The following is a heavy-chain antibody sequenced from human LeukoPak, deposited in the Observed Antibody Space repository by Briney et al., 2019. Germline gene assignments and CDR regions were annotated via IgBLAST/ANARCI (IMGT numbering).Heavy chain of an antibody. CDR1: GFTFSRYW. D-gene: IGHD5-24*01. J-gene: IGHJ4*02. CDR2: RNEDGNKK. CDR3: AKSGYNRFDY. V-gene: IGHV3-7*03. Sequence: GGSLRLSCTASGFTFSRYWMGWVRQAPGKGLEWVANRNEDGNKKYYVDSVKGRFTISRDNSKNTLYLQMNSLRAEDTAVYYCAKSGYNRFDYWGQGTLVTVSS.